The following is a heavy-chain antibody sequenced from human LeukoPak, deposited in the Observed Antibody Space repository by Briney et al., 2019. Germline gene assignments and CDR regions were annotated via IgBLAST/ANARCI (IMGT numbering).Heavy chain of an antibody. D-gene: IGHD2-21*01. Sequence: PGGSLRLSCVASGFTFSSYWLTWVRQAPGKGLEWVANIKQDGSEKYYVDSVKGRFIISRDNAKNSLYLQMNSLRAGDTAVYYCARRLIRSDGMDVWGQGTTVTVSS. CDR3: ARRLIRSDGMDV. J-gene: IGHJ6*02. V-gene: IGHV3-7*01. CDR1: GFTFSSYW. CDR2: IKQDGSEK.